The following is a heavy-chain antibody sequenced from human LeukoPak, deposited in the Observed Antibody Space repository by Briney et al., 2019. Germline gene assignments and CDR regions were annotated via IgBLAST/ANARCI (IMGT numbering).Heavy chain of an antibody. CDR3: ARSYSSSSGYYYYGMDV. CDR2: IYHSGST. D-gene: IGHD6-6*01. CDR1: GGSISSGGYS. Sequence: SQTLSLTCAVSGGSISSGGYSWSWIRQPPGKGLEWIGYIYHSGSTYYNPSLKSRVTISVDRSKNQFSLKLSSVTAADTAVYYCARSYSSSSGYYYYGMDVWGQGTTVTVSS. J-gene: IGHJ6*02. V-gene: IGHV4-30-2*01.